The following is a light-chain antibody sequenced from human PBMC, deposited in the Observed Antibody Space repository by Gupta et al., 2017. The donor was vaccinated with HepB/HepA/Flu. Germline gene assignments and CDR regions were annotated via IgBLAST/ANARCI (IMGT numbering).Light chain of an antibody. CDR2: GNS. CDR3: QSYDSSLSGYVV. Sequence: QSVLTQPPSVTAPPGQRVTISCTGRRSNIGAGYDVHWYQQLPGTAPKLLIYGNSNRPSGVPDRFSGSKSGTSASLAITGLQAEDEADYYCQSYDSSLSGYVVFGGGTKLTVL. J-gene: IGLJ2*01. CDR1: RSNIGAGYD. V-gene: IGLV1-40*01.